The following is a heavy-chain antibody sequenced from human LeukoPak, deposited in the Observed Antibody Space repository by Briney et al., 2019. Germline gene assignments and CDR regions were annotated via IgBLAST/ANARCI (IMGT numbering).Heavy chain of an antibody. CDR3: ARQAGGYSGHEGFFDY. J-gene: IGHJ4*02. D-gene: IGHD5-12*01. CDR1: GGSIRSYY. CDR2: IFHSGST. Sequence: SETLSLTCTVSGGSIRSYYWSWVRQPPGKGLEWIGYIFHSGSTIYNPSLKSRVTISVDTSKNQFSLKLSSVTAADTAVYYCARQAGGYSGHEGFFDYWGQGTLVPVSS. V-gene: IGHV4-59*08.